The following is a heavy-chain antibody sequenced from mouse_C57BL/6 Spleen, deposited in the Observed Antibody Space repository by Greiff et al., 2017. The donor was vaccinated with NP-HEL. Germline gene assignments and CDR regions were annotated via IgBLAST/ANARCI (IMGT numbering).Heavy chain of an antibody. CDR1: GYTFTDYY. CDR2: INPYNGGT. J-gene: IGHJ2*01. V-gene: IGHV1-19*01. D-gene: IGHD1-1*01. Sequence: EVKLQESGPVLVKPGASVKMSCKASGYTFTDYYMNWVKQSHGKSLEWIGVINPYNGGTSYNQKFKGKATLTVDKSSSTAYMELNSLTSEDSAVYYCARGITTVVAGDFDYWGQGTTLTVSS. CDR3: ARGITTVVAGDFDY.